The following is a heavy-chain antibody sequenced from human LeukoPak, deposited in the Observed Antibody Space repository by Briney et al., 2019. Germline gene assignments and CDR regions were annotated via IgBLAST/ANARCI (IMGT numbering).Heavy chain of an antibody. V-gene: IGHV3-48*01. CDR2: IRYTSET. CDR1: GFILSQYG. CDR3: ARDAGNSGYGCDL. Sequence: GGSLRLSCAASGFILSQYGFNWVRQAPGKGLEWVSHIRYTSETFYADSVEGRFTISRDHARNSLYLQMNNLRGEDMAIYYCARDAGNSGYGCDLWGQGTLVTVSS. D-gene: IGHD5-12*01. J-gene: IGHJ5*02.